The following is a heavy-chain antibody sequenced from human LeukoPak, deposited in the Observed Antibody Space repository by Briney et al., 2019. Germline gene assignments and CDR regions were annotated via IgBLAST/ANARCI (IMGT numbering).Heavy chain of an antibody. Sequence: SETLSLTCSVSGGSIRGYYWSWIRQSPGTGLEYIGYFYYGGSSNYNPSLKSRVTMSVDTSKNQFSLKLSSVTAADTAVYYCARSPHSGSYYVRDYFDYWGQGTLVTVSS. J-gene: IGHJ4*02. CDR2: FYYGGSS. CDR1: GGSIRGYY. D-gene: IGHD1-26*01. V-gene: IGHV4-59*12. CDR3: ARSPHSGSYYVRDYFDY.